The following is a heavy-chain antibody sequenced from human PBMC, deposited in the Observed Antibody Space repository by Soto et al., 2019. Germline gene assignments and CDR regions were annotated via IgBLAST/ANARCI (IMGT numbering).Heavy chain of an antibody. CDR1: GGTFSSYT. J-gene: IGHJ6*02. D-gene: IGHD3-22*01. Sequence: SVKVSCKASGGTFSSYTISWVRQAPGQGLEWMGRIIPILGIANYAQKFQGRVTITADKSTSTAYMELSSLRSEDTAVYYCARGLGYYDSSGYYYYYGMDVWGQGTTVTVSS. CDR2: IIPILGIA. CDR3: ARGLGYYDSSGYYYYYGMDV. V-gene: IGHV1-69*02.